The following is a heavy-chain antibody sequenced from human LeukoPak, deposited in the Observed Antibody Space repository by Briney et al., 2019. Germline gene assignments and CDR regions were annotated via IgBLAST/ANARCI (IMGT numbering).Heavy chain of an antibody. CDR3: ARAPVTSCRGAYCYPFDY. CDR1: GFPLSSYA. Sequence: GGSLRLSCAASGFPLSSYAMSWVRQAPGKGLEWVSATSSSDAGTYYADSVRGRFTVSRDNSKNTLYLQMNSLRVEDAAVYYCARAPVTSCRGAYCYPFDYWGQGTLVTVSS. CDR2: TSSSDAGT. V-gene: IGHV3-23*01. J-gene: IGHJ4*02. D-gene: IGHD2-21*01.